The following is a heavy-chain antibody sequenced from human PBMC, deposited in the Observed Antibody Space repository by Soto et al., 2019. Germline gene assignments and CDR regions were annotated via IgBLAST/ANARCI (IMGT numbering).Heavy chain of an antibody. CDR2: ISYDGSNK. D-gene: IGHD6-19*01. CDR3: ARESPYSSGWYGAFDI. Sequence: PGGSLRLSCAASGVTFSSYAMHWVRQAPGKGLEWVAVISYDGSNKYYADSVKGRFTISRDNSKNTLYLQMNSLRAEDTAVYYCARESPYSSGWYGAFDIWGQGTMVTVSS. CDR1: GVTFSSYA. V-gene: IGHV3-30-3*01. J-gene: IGHJ3*02.